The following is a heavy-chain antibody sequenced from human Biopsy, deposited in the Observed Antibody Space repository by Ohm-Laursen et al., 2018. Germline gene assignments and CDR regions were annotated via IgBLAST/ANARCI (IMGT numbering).Heavy chain of an antibody. CDR3: ARHSFGSGRDF. CDR1: DGSISNIINY. J-gene: IGHJ4*02. V-gene: IGHV4-39*01. CDR2: IYHTGIN. Sequence: SDTLSLTCPVTDGSISNIINYWGWIRQPLGKGLEWLGSIYHTGINTYHPSLKSRVPISVDPSNNHFSLKWISLTAADTAVYYCARHSFGSGRDFWGQGTLVTVSS. D-gene: IGHD3-10*01.